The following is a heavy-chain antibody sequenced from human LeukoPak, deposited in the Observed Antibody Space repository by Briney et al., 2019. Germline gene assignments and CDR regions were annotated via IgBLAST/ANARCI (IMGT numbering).Heavy chain of an antibody. CDR3: ATVPPYYYDSSGYRIRFDY. J-gene: IGHJ4*02. CDR2: FDPEDGET. V-gene: IGHV1-24*01. Sequence: GASVKVSCKVSGYTLTELSMHWVRQAPGKGLEWMGGFDPEDGETIYAQKFQGRVTMTEDTSTDTAYMELSSLRSEDTAVYYCATVPPYYYDSSGYRIRFDYWGQGTLVTVSS. CDR1: GYTLTELS. D-gene: IGHD3-22*01.